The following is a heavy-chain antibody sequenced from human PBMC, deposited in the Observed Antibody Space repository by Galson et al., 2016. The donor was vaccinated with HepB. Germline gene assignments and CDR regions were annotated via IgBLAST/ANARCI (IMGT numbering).Heavy chain of an antibody. CDR3: ARQYWGGPSDY. Sequence: SETLSLTCAVSGGSVSSHTWWSWVRQPPGKGLEWIGEVFHSGSTNYNPSLKSRVTISVDTSNNHFSLRLTSVTASDTALYYCARQYWGGPSDYWGQGTLVTVSS. D-gene: IGHD2/OR15-2a*01. CDR1: GGSVSSHTW. V-gene: IGHV4-4*02. CDR2: VFHSGST. J-gene: IGHJ4*02.